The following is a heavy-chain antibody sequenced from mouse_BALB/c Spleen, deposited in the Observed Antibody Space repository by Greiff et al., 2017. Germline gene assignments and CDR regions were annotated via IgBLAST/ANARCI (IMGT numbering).Heavy chain of an antibody. CDR1: GYTFTSYW. D-gene: IGHD1-1*01. CDR3: ARTCTVVARYVDY. Sequence: QVQLQQPGAELVKPGASVKLSCKASGYTFTSYWMHWVKQRPGQGLEWIGEINPSNGRTNYNEKFKSKATLTVDKSSSTAYMQLSSLTSEDSAVYYCARTCTVVARYVDYWGQGTSLTVSS. CDR2: INPSNGRT. J-gene: IGHJ2*03. V-gene: IGHV1S81*02.